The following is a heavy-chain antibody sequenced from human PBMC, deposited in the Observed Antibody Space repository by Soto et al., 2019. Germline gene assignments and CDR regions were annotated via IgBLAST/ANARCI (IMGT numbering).Heavy chain of an antibody. CDR1: GGSISSYY. CDR2: IYTSGST. Sequence: QVQLQESGPGLVKPSETLSLTCTVSGGSISSYYWSWIRQPAGKGLEWIGRIYTSGSTNYNPSLKSRVTRSVDTSKNQFSLKLSSVTAADTAVYYCARDRLGYSYGSDNWFDPWCQGTLVTVSS. D-gene: IGHD5-18*01. CDR3: ARDRLGYSYGSDNWFDP. V-gene: IGHV4-4*07. J-gene: IGHJ5*02.